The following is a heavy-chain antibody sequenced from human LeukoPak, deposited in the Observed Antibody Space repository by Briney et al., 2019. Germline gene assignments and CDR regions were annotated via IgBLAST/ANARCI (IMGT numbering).Heavy chain of an antibody. Sequence: GSLRLSCAASGFTFSSYWMSWVRQAPGKGLEGVANIKQDGSEKYYVDSVKGRFTISRDNAKNSLYLQMNSLRAEDTAVYYCARESYSSSWYDYWGQGTLVTVSS. J-gene: IGHJ4*02. CDR2: IKQDGSEK. D-gene: IGHD6-13*01. CDR3: ARESYSSSWYDY. V-gene: IGHV3-7*01. CDR1: GFTFSSYW.